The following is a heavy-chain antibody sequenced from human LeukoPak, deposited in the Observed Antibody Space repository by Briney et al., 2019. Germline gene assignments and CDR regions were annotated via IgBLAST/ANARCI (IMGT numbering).Heavy chain of an antibody. Sequence: GGSLRLSCAASGFTFSSYGMHWVRQAPGKGLEWVAVISYDGSNKYYADSVKGRFTISRDNSKNTLYLQMNSLRAEDTAVYYCAKDVHLVLDGRYYYYGMDVWGQGTTVTVSS. J-gene: IGHJ6*02. CDR1: GFTFSSYG. CDR2: ISYDGSNK. CDR3: AKDVHLVLDGRYYYYGMDV. V-gene: IGHV3-30*18. D-gene: IGHD4/OR15-4a*01.